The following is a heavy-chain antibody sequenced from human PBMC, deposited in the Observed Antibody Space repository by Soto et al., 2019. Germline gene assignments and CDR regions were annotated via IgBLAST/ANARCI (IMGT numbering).Heavy chain of an antibody. V-gene: IGHV1-18*01. CDR3: VMVDNYVTPTPQDV. D-gene: IGHD3-16*01. Sequence: QVQLVQSGDEVKKPGASVKVSCKASGYIFVNYGIAWVRQAPRQGLEWKGWISPCTGKTHSASKVQGRLTMTTDTSTSTAYMDLGSLTSDDTAVYYCVMVDNYVTPTPQDVWGQGTTVTVSS. CDR2: ISPCTGKT. J-gene: IGHJ6*02. CDR1: GYIFVNYG.